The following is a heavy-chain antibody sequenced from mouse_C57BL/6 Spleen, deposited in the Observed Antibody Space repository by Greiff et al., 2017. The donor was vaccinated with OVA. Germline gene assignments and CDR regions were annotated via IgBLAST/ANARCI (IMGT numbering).Heavy chain of an antibody. Sequence: EVKLQQSGPGLAKPSQTLSLTCSVTGYSITSDYWNWIRKFPGNKLEYMGYISYSGSTYYNPSLKSRISITRDTSKNQYYLQLNSVATEDTATYYCARYHYGSSPHWYFDVWGTGTTVTVSS. CDR2: ISYSGST. D-gene: IGHD1-1*01. CDR1: GYSITSDY. CDR3: ARYHYGSSPHWYFDV. V-gene: IGHV3-8*01. J-gene: IGHJ1*03.